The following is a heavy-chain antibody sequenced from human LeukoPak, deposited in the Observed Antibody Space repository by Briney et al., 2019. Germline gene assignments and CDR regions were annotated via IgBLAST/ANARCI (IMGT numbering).Heavy chain of an antibody. CDR1: GFTFNSYA. V-gene: IGHV3-23*01. D-gene: IGHD7-27*01. CDR3: AKVSGDFLASYCFDY. J-gene: IGHJ4*02. CDR2: ISGSGGTT. Sequence: TGGSLRLSCAASGFTFNSYAMSWVRQAPGKGLEWVSAISGSGGTTYYADSVKGRFTISRDNSKNTVYMQMNSLRGEDTAVYYCAKVSGDFLASYCFDYWGQGTLVTVSS.